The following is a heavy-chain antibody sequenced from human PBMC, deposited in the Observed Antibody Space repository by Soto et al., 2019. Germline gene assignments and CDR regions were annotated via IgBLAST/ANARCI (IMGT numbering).Heavy chain of an antibody. J-gene: IGHJ6*02. V-gene: IGHV3-21*01. CDR1: GFTFSSYS. CDR3: ASGPGYSSGLPYYYYGMDV. Sequence: GGSLRLSCAASGFTFSSYSMNWVRQAPGKGLEWVSSISSSSSYIYYADSVKGRFTISRDNAKNSLYLQMNSLRAEDTAVYYCASGPGYSSGLPYYYYGMDVWGQGTTVTVSS. D-gene: IGHD6-19*01. CDR2: ISSSSSYI.